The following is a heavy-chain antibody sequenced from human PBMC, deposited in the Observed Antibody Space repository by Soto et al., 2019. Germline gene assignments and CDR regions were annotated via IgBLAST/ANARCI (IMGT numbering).Heavy chain of an antibody. CDR3: ARERAAETPYGWFDP. CDR2: IYYSGSTT. CDR1: GASISSYY. V-gene: IGHV4-59*01. J-gene: IGHJ5*02. D-gene: IGHD2-15*01. Sequence: PSETLSLTCTVSGASISSYYWSWIRQPPGKGLEWIGYIYYSGSTTNYNPSLKSRVTISVDTSKNQFSLKLSSVTAADTAVYYCARERAAETPYGWFDPGAREPWSPSPQ.